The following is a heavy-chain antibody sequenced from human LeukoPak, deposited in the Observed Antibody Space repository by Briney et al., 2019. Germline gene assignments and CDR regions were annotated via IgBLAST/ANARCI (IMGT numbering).Heavy chain of an antibody. J-gene: IGHJ5*01. V-gene: IGHV4-34*01. CDR3: ARGNPARYDS. CDR2: INHSGST. CDR1: GGSFSGYY. D-gene: IGHD1-14*01. Sequence: SETLSLTCAVYGGSFSGYYWSWIRQPPGKGLEWIGEINHSGSTNYNPSLKSRVTMSVDTSKNQFSLKVTSVTAADTAVYYCARGNPARYDSWGQGTLVTVSS.